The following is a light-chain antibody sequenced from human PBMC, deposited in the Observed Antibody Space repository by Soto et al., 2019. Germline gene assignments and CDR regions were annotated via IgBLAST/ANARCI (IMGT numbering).Light chain of an antibody. CDR1: ASVVGGYNY. Sequence: QSALTQPRSVSGSPGQSVTISCTGPASVVGGYNYVSWYQQPPGKAPKLRIYDVIKRPSGVPDRFSGSKSGNTASLTISGLQAEDEADYYCCSYAGSYTHVFGTGTKLTVL. J-gene: IGLJ1*01. CDR2: DVI. CDR3: CSYAGSYTHV. V-gene: IGLV2-11*01.